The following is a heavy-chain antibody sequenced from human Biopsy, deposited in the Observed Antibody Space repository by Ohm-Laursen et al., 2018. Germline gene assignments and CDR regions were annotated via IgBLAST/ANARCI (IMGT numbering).Heavy chain of an antibody. CDR2: ITQSGST. V-gene: IGHV4-34*01. D-gene: IGHD6-13*01. J-gene: IGHJ6*02. CDR3: AQVPLPGIGAAYQGRFLYGMDV. CDR1: GGSFNGYF. Sequence: TLSLTCAVYGGSFNGYFWSWIRQPPEKGLEWIGDITQSGSTNYSPSLKSRVTISVDTAKKQFSLSLRSVTAADTAVYYCAQVPLPGIGAAYQGRFLYGMDVWGQGTTVSVSS.